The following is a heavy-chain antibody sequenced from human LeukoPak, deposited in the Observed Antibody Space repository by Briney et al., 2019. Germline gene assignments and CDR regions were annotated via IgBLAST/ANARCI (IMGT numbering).Heavy chain of an antibody. Sequence: GGSLRLSCAASGFTFSSYSMNWVRQAPGKGLEWVSSINSSSSYIYYADSVKGRFTISRDNAENSLYLQMNSLRAVDTAVYYCPRADCSGGSCDFGTHLFDYWGEGTLVTVSS. V-gene: IGHV3-21*01. CDR1: GFTFSSYS. CDR2: INSSSSYI. J-gene: IGHJ4*02. CDR3: PRADCSGGSCDFGTHLFDY. D-gene: IGHD2-15*01.